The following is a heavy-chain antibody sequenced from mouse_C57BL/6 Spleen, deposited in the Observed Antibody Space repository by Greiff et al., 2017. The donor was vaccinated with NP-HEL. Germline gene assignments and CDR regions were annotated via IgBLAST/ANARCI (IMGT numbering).Heavy chain of an antibody. CDR2: INPSSGYP. Sequence: QVQLQQSGAELARPGASVKMSCKASGYTFTSYTMHWVKQRPGQGLAWIGYINPSSGYPKYNQKFKDKATLTADKSSSTAYMQLSSLTSEDSAVYYCARGVGSRYYFDDWGQGTTLTVST. CDR1: GYTFTSYT. V-gene: IGHV1-4*01. CDR3: ARGVGSRYYFDD. J-gene: IGHJ2*01. D-gene: IGHD1-1*01.